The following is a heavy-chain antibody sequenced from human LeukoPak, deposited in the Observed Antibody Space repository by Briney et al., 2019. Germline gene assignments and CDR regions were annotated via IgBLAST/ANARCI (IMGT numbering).Heavy chain of an antibody. D-gene: IGHD7-27*01. V-gene: IGHV4-34*01. CDR2: IIHSGST. CDR1: GGSFSGYS. J-gene: IGHJ6*03. CDR3: ARGQTELGTAYYYYMDV. Sequence: SETLSLTCAVNGGSFSGYSWSWIRQSPGKDLGWSADIIHSGSTNYNPSLKSRVTISLDTSRNQFSLKLTSVTAADTAVYYCARGQTELGTAYYYYMDVWGKGTTVTVSS.